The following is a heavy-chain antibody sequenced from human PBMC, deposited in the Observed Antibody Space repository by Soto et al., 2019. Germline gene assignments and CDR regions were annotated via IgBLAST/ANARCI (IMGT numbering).Heavy chain of an antibody. CDR2: IGPESGAT. CDR3: GRGRSGQIVIFY. Sequence: AASVKVSCKTSGYTFTGHYIHWVRQAPQQGPEWMGEIGPESGATRYPQKFRGRVTMTMDTSITTVYMELKNLSPDDTAVYYCGRGRSGQIVIFYWGQGTLVTVSS. J-gene: IGHJ4*02. V-gene: IGHV1-2*02. D-gene: IGHD3-3*02. CDR1: GYTFTGHY.